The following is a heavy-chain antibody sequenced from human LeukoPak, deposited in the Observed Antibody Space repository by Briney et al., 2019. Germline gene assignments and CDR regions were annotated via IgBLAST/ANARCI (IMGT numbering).Heavy chain of an antibody. CDR2: ISGSGGST. D-gene: IGHD3-9*01. V-gene: IGHV3-23*01. Sequence: GGSLRLSCAASGFTFSSYAMSWVRQAPGKGLEWVSAISGSGGSTYYADSVKGRFTISRDNSKNTLYLQMNSLRAEDTAVYYCAKDRLRYFDWFRLDPWGRGTLVTVSS. J-gene: IGHJ5*02. CDR3: AKDRLRYFDWFRLDP. CDR1: GFTFSSYA.